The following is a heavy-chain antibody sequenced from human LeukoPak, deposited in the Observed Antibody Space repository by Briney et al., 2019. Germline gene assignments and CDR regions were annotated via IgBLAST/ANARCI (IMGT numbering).Heavy chain of an antibody. CDR3: ARARSMEIRFDTPMGY. J-gene: IGHJ4*02. D-gene: IGHD3-3*01. V-gene: IGHV1-69*13. CDR1: RGTFTSYA. CDR2: IIPIFGTA. Sequence: SVKVSCKASRGTFTSYAISWVRQAPGQGLEWMGGIIPIFGTANYAQKFQGRVTITADESTSTAYMELSSLRSEDTSVYYCARARSMEIRFDTPMGYWGQGSLVTVSS.